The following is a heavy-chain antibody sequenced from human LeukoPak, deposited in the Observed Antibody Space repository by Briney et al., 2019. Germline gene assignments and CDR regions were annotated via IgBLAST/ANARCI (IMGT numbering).Heavy chain of an antibody. D-gene: IGHD4-17*01. CDR3: ARDEGTVFDY. J-gene: IGHJ4*02. V-gene: IGHV1-18*01. Sequence: AASVKVSCKASGYTFTSYDINWVRQATGQGLEWMGWISAYNGNTNYAQKLQGRVTMTTDTSTSTAYMELRSLRSDDTAVYYCARDEGTVFDYWGQGTLVTVSS. CDR1: GYTFTSYD. CDR2: ISAYNGNT.